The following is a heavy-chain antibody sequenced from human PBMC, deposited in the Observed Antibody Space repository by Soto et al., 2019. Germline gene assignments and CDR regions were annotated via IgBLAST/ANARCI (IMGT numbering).Heavy chain of an antibody. V-gene: IGHV3-11*01. D-gene: IGHD3-3*01. J-gene: IGHJ4*02. CDR2: IDTSGTKI. Sequence: GGSLRLSCAASGYTFSDYYMSWIRQAPGKGLEWISYIDTSGTKIYYADSVKGRFTITRDNAKNSLYLEMNSLRDEDTAVYYCASHYDMWSGYLYPVDYWGQGTLVTVSS. CDR3: ASHYDMWSGYLYPVDY. CDR1: GYTFSDYY.